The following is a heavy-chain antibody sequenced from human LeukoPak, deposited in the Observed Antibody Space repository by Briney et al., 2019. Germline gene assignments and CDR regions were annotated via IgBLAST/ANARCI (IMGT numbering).Heavy chain of an antibody. CDR2: INTDGSST. CDR3: TRYLLASYGMDV. D-gene: IGHD2-15*01. J-gene: IGHJ6*02. CDR1: GFTFRTYW. V-gene: IGHV3-74*01. Sequence: GGSLRLSCAASGFTFRTYWMHWVRQVPGKGLVWISRINTDGSSTSHADSVKGRFTISRDNAQNTLYLQMNSLRPEDTAVCYCTRYLLASYGMDVWGQGTTVTVSS.